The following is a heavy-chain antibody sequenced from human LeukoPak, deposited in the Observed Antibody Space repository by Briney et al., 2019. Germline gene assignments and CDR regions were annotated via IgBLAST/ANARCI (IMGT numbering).Heavy chain of an antibody. CDR1: GFTFSSYA. J-gene: IGHJ4*02. CDR3: AKDLQRGYDFWSGPRYYFDY. CDR2: ISGSGAST. V-gene: IGHV3-23*01. D-gene: IGHD3-3*01. Sequence: PGGSLRLSCAASGFTFSSYAMSWVRQAPGKGLEWVSAISGSGASTYYADSVKGRFTISRDNSKNTLYLQMNSLRAEDTAVYYCAKDLQRGYDFWSGPRYYFDYWGQGTLVTVSS.